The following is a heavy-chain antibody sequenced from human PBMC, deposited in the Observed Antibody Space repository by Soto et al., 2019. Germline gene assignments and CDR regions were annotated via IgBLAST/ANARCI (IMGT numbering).Heavy chain of an antibody. CDR2: STGTGGNT. J-gene: IGHJ6*02. CDR3: ARIRGYWYGLDV. Sequence: LRLSCAASGFPLSTYSMTWVRQAPGKGLEWVSASTGTGGNTFYVDSVKGRFTSSRDNSKNMLYLQVNSLRVQDTAVYYCARIRGYWYGLDVWGQGTTVTVS. V-gene: IGHV3-23*01. CDR1: GFPLSTYS.